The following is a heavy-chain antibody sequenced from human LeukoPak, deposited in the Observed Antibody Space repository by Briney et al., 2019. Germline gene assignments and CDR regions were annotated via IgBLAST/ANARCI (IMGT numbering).Heavy chain of an antibody. J-gene: IGHJ2*01. CDR1: GYTFTDYY. V-gene: IGHV1-2*02. CDR3: ARDNYGGNWYFDL. Sequence: RASVKVSCKASGYTFTDYYIHWVRQDPGQGPEWMGWVNPDSGGTNYAQNFQGRVTMTRDTSISTAYMELSSLRSDDTAVYYCARDNYGGNWYFDLWGRGTLVTVSS. D-gene: IGHD4-23*01. CDR2: VNPDSGGT.